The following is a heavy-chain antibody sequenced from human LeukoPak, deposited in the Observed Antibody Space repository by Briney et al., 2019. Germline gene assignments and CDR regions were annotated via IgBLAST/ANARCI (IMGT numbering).Heavy chain of an antibody. CDR1: GFTFSSYS. CDR2: IIGSGNTI. D-gene: IGHD4-11*01. Sequence: GGSLRLSCAASGFTFSSYSMNWVRQAPGKGLEWIAYIIGSGNTIYYADSVKGRFTISRDNAKNSLYLQMNSLRADDTAVYYCARDRTTIVSGTTIGAYWGQGTQVTVYS. V-gene: IGHV3-48*04. CDR3: ARDRTTIVSGTTIGAY. J-gene: IGHJ4*02.